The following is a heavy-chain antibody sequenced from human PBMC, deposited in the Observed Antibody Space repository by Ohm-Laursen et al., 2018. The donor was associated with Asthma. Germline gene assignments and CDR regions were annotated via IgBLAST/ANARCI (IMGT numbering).Heavy chain of an antibody. V-gene: IGHV3-23*01. CDR1: GFSFSSNT. CDR3: AKVGAWPHYYYFGTDV. Sequence: SLRLSCTASGFSFSSNTITWARQAPGKGLEWVSAINSGGGTTYGDSAKGRFTISRDNSKNTVYLAMNSLGAEDTAVYFCAKVGAWPHYYYFGTDVWGQGTTVTVSS. D-gene: IGHD5-12*01. J-gene: IGHJ6*02. CDR2: INSGGGT.